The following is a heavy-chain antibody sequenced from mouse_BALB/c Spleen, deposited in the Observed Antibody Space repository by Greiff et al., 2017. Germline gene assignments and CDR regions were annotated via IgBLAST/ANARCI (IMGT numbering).Heavy chain of an antibody. D-gene: IGHD2-3*01. Sequence: EVNLVESGGGLVKPGGSLKLSCAASGFTFSSYAMSWVRQTPEKRLEWVATISSGGSYTYYPDSVKGRFTISRDNAKNTLYLQMSSLRSEDTAMYYCAREDGYDYWGQGTTLTVSS. CDR1: GFTFSSYA. CDR2: ISSGGSYT. CDR3: AREDGYDY. J-gene: IGHJ2*01. V-gene: IGHV5-9-3*01.